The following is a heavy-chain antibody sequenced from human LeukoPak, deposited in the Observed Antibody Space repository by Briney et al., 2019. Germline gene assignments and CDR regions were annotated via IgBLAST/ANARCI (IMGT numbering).Heavy chain of an antibody. CDR3: ARGRIQLWSGNYYYGMDV. CDR1: GGSFSGYY. Sequence: SETLSLTCAVYGGSFSGYYWSWIRQPPGKGLEWIGEINHSGSTNYNPSLKSRVTISVDTSKNQFSLELSSVTAADTAVYYCARGRIQLWSGNYYYGMDVWGKGTTATVSS. J-gene: IGHJ6*04. CDR2: INHSGST. V-gene: IGHV4-34*01. D-gene: IGHD5-18*01.